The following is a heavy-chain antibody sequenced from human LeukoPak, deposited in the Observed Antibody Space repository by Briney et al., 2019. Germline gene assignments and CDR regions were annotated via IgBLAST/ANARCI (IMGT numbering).Heavy chain of an antibody. J-gene: IGHJ4*02. V-gene: IGHV1-3*01. CDR3: ARVAAYGGNSVFDY. D-gene: IGHD4-23*01. CDR2: INAGNGNT. Sequence: ASVKVSCKASGYTFTSYAMHWVRQAPGQRLEWMGWINAGNGNTKYSQKFQGRVTITRDTSASTAYMELSSLRSEDTAVYYCARVAAYGGNSVFDYWGQGTLVTVSS. CDR1: GYTFTSYA.